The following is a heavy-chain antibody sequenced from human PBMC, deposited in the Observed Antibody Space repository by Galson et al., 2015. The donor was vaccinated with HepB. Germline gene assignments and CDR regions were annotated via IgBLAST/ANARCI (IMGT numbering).Heavy chain of an antibody. D-gene: IGHD3-3*01. V-gene: IGHV1-18*01. CDR1: GYTFTSYG. Sequence: SVKVSCKASGYTFTSYGINWVRQAPGQGLEWMGWISAYNGNTNYAQKLQGRVTMTTDTSTSTAYMELRSLRSDDTAVYYCARDKVGEWLIGNEYYYYGMDVWGQGTTVTVSS. CDR2: ISAYNGNT. J-gene: IGHJ6*02. CDR3: ARDKVGEWLIGNEYYYYGMDV.